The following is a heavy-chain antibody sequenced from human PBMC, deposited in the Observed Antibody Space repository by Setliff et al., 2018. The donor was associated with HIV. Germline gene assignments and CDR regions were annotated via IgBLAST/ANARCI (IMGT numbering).Heavy chain of an antibody. D-gene: IGHD4-17*01. CDR2: INTDTGNP. J-gene: IGHJ5*02. CDR1: GYTFTTYG. V-gene: IGHV7-4-1*02. CDR3: GRALYGDYGGDINWFDP. Sequence: ASVKVSCKASGYTFTTYGMNWVRQAPGQGLEWMGWINTDTGNPTYAQGFTGRFVFSLDTSVSTAYLQINSLKAEDSAVYYCGRALYGDYGGDINWFDPWGQGTLVTVSS.